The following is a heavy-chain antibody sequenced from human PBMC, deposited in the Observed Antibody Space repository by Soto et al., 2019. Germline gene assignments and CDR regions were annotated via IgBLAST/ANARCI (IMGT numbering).Heavy chain of an antibody. Sequence: ASVKVSCKASGYTFTGYYMHWVRQAPGQGLEWMGWINPNSGGTNYAQKFQGRVTMTRDTSISTAYMELSRLRSDDTAVYYCATRDIVVVPAAPEESDYWGQGTLVTVSS. CDR3: ATRDIVVVPAAPEESDY. CDR2: INPNSGGT. CDR1: GYTFTGYY. J-gene: IGHJ4*02. V-gene: IGHV1-2*02. D-gene: IGHD2-2*01.